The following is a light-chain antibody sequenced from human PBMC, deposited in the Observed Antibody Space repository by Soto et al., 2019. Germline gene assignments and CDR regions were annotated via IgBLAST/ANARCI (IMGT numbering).Light chain of an antibody. Sequence: DIQMTQSPSSLSASVGDRVTITCRASQGIRNDLGWYQQKPGRAPKRLIYTATNLQSGVPSRFSGNGSGTDFALTISSLQSEDFATYYCAQHNDYPVSFGGGTKVEIK. CDR2: TAT. CDR1: QGIRND. V-gene: IGKV1-17*01. CDR3: AQHNDYPVS. J-gene: IGKJ4*01.